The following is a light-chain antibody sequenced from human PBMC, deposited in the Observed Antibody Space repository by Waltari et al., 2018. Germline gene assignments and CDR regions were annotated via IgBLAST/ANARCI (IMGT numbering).Light chain of an antibody. CDR3: QQYKSYPPT. CDR1: QSISTW. CDR2: KAS. V-gene: IGKV1-5*03. Sequence: DIQMTQSPSTLSASVGDRVTITCRTSQSISTWLAWYQQKPGKAPKLLIYKASSLENEVPSRFSGSGSGTEFTLTISSLQPDDFVTFYCQQYKSYPPTFGGGTKVDIK. J-gene: IGKJ4*01.